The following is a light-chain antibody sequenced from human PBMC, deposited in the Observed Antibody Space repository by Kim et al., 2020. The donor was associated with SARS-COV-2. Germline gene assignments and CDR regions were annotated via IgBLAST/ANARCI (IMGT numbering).Light chain of an antibody. Sequence: DIQMTQSPSSLSAFVGDRVTITCSASQVINNYLAWYQQKPGKAPTVLIYGASTLHSGVPSRFSGSGSGTDFTLTISSLQPEDVGTYYCQKYDSAPLTFGHGTKVDIK. CDR1: QVINNY. J-gene: IGKJ1*01. V-gene: IGKV1-27*01. CDR2: GAS. CDR3: QKYDSAPLT.